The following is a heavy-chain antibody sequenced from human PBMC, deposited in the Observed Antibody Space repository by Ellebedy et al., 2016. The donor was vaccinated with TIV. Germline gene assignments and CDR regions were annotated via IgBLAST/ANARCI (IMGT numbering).Heavy chain of an antibody. CDR3: VKGRSGLQYYGIDV. D-gene: IGHD3-10*01. J-gene: IGHJ6*02. CDR1: GFTFSSYA. V-gene: IGHV3-23*01. CDR2: ISGSASNT. Sequence: GESLKISXAASGFTFSSYAMTWVRQAPGKGLEWVSAISGSASNTYYADSVKGRFTISRDNSKNTLYLQMNSLRAEDTALYYCVKGRSGLQYYGIDVWGQGTTVTVSS.